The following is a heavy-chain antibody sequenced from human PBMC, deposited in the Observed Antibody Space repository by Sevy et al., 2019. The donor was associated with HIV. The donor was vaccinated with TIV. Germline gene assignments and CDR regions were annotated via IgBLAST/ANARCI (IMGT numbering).Heavy chain of an antibody. D-gene: IGHD1-26*01. Sequence: GGSLRLSCAASGFTFNNYVMNWVRQAPGKGLEWVSAISGSGDSTYYADSVKGRFTISRDNSKNTRYLQMNSLRAEDTAVYCCAKDLFSGIYYFDYWGQGTLVTVSS. CDR1: GFTFNNYV. CDR3: AKDLFSGIYYFDY. V-gene: IGHV3-23*01. J-gene: IGHJ4*02. CDR2: ISGSGDST.